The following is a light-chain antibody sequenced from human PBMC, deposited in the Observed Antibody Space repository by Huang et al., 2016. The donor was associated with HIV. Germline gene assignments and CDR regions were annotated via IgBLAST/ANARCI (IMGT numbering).Light chain of an antibody. CDR3: QKYNSAPPFT. CDR1: RGISNF. Sequence: DFQMTQSPSSLSASVGDRVTITSRASRGISNFLAWYQQKPGKVPKLLIYAASTLQSGVPSRFSGSGSGTDFTLTISSLQPEDVATYYCQKYNSAPPFTFGPGTKVDIK. J-gene: IGKJ3*01. V-gene: IGKV1-27*01. CDR2: AAS.